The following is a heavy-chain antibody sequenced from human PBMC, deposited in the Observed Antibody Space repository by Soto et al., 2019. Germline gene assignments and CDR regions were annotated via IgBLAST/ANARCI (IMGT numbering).Heavy chain of an antibody. Sequence: PWETLCLSCSVSVYSISIGYYWGWILQPPGKGLDWIGSIYHSGSTYYNPSLKRRVTISVDTSKNQSSLKLSSVTAADTAVYYCARWDSSDYGFDYCGHGTLDTVSS. D-gene: IGHD3-22*01. J-gene: IGHJ4*01. V-gene: IGHV4-38-2*01. CDR2: IYHSGST. CDR1: VYSISIGYY. CDR3: ARWDSSDYGFDY.